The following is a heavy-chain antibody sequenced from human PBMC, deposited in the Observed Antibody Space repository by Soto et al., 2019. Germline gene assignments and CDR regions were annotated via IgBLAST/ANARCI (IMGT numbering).Heavy chain of an antibody. V-gene: IGHV1-18*01. CDR3: ARIRYCSSTSCYTGFDY. J-gene: IGHJ4*02. D-gene: IGHD2-2*02. Sequence: ASMKVCCKASCYTFTSYGISWVRQAPGQGLEWMGWISAYNGNTNYAQKLQGRVTMTTDTSTSTAYMELRSLRSDDTAVYYCARIRYCSSTSCYTGFDYWGQGTLVTVSS. CDR2: ISAYNGNT. CDR1: CYTFTSYG.